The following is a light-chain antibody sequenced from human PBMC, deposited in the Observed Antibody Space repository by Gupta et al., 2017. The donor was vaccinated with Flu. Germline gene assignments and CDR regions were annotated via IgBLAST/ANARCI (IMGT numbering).Light chain of an antibody. CDR1: QDISNF. CDR2: GAS. CDR3: QQEQHSRPA. Sequence: DIQMTQSPSSLSASVGDRVTITCRASQDISNFLAWFQQKPGQAPKSLIFGASTLQSGVPLRFSGASSGTDFFLTISSLQPEDFATYYCQQEQHSRPAFGRGTKLEVK. V-gene: IGKV1-16*01. J-gene: IGKJ4*01.